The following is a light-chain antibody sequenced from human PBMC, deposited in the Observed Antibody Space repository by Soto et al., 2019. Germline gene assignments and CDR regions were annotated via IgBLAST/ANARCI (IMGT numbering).Light chain of an antibody. CDR1: QSVLYSSNNKNY. CDR3: QQYRSPPPT. CDR2: WAS. Sequence: DIVMTQSPDSLAVSLGERASINCKSSQSVLYSSNNKNYLAWYQQKPGQPPKLLIYWASTRESGVPDRFSGGGSGTDFTLTISSLQAEDVAVYYCQQYRSPPPTFGGGTKVEIK. J-gene: IGKJ4*01. V-gene: IGKV4-1*01.